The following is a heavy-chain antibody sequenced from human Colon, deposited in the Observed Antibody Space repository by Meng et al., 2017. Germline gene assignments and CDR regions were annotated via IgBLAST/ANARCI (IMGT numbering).Heavy chain of an antibody. J-gene: IGHJ4*02. CDR1: GYSFTNYW. Sequence: GSLSLSCNVSGYSFTNYWTAWVRQMPGDGLVWMGIIYPGDSDTRYSPSFQGQVAISADKSIHTVYLQWSSLKASDTAVYYCTRQGTNGDSTATYWGQGTLVTVSS. CDR2: IYPGDSDT. CDR3: TRQGTNGDSTATY. V-gene: IGHV5-51*01. D-gene: IGHD2-8*01.